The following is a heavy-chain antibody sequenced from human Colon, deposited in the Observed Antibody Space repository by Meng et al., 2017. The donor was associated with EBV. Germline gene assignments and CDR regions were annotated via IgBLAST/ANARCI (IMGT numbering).Heavy chain of an antibody. Sequence: QVQLQESGPGLVKPSXXLXLTCTXSGGSVSSGGYYWTWIRQHPGKGLEWFGHIYYSGSTFYNPSLKRRVIISIDTSKNQFSLNLRSVTAADTAVYYCASLYGDSSVWYLDLWGRGTLVNVSS. V-gene: IGHV4-31*03. J-gene: IGHJ2*01. D-gene: IGHD4-17*01. CDR2: IYYSGST. CDR3: ASLYGDSSVWYLDL. CDR1: GGSVSSGGYY.